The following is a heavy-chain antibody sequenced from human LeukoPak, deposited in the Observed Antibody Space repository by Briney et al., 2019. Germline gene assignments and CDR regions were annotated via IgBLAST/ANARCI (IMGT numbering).Heavy chain of an antibody. J-gene: IGHJ3*02. CDR3: ATSSTSLGAFDI. CDR1: GGSISSYY. Sequence: ETLSLTCTVSGGSISSYYWSWLRQPPGKGLEWIGYIYYSGSTNYNPSLKSRVTISVDTSKNQFSLKLSSVTAADTAVYYCATSSTSLGAFDIWGQGTMVTVSS. D-gene: IGHD2-2*01. CDR2: IYYSGST. V-gene: IGHV4-59*01.